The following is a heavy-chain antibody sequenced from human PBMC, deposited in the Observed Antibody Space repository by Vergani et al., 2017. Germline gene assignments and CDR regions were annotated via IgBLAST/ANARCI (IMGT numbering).Heavy chain of an antibody. Sequence: EVQLVESGGGLVQPGGSLRLSCAASGFIFINYSMNWVRQAPGKGLEWVSYISSSSSTIYYADSVKGRFTISRDNAKNSLYLQMNSLRAEDTALYYCAGELYCCSSGCYVSAYYYGMDVWCQGTTVTVAS. CDR1: GFIFINYS. D-gene: IGHD2-2*01. CDR2: ISSSSSTI. J-gene: IGHJ6*02. CDR3: AGELYCCSSGCYVSAYYYGMDV. V-gene: IGHV3-48*01.